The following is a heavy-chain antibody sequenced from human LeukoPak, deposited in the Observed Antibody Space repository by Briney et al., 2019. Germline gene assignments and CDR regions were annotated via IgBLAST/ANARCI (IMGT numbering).Heavy chain of an antibody. Sequence: GGSLRLSCAASGFTFSSYAMSWVRQAPGKGLEWVSVISGSGGSTYYADSVKGRFTIPRDNSKNTLYLQMNSLRAEDTAVYYCAKDLVGWDIFDYWGQGTLVTVSS. CDR1: GFTFSSYA. CDR3: AKDLVGWDIFDY. J-gene: IGHJ4*02. CDR2: ISGSGGST. V-gene: IGHV3-23*01. D-gene: IGHD6-19*01.